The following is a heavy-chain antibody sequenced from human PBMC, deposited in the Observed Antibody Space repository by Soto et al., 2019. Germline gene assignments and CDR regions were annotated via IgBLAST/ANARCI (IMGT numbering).Heavy chain of an antibody. J-gene: IGHJ3*02. CDR2: ILPGDSDT. CDR1: GYNFANYW. V-gene: IGHV5-51*01. CDR3: AAGYTTGPDAFDI. Sequence: GESLKISCKGSGYNFANYWIGWVRQMPGKGLEWMGMILPGDSDTKNSPSLQGQITMSVDKSDSSAYLQWRSLKASDTAMYYCAAGYTTGPDAFDIWGQGTMVTVSS. D-gene: IGHD6-13*01.